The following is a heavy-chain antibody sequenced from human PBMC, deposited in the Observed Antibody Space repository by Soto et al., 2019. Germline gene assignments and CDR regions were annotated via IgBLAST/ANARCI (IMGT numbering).Heavy chain of an antibody. CDR1: GGSISSGAYY. CDR3: AKGVRYGSGGIRYSQGYDP. D-gene: IGHD2-15*01. J-gene: IGHJ5*02. Sequence: SETLSLTCTVSGGSISSGAYYWSWIRQHPGKGLEWIGYIYYSGSTYYNPSLKSRVTISVDTSKNQFSLKLSSVTAADTAVYYCAKGVRYGSGGIRYSQGYDPWGQEALVTASS. V-gene: IGHV4-31*03. CDR2: IYYSGST.